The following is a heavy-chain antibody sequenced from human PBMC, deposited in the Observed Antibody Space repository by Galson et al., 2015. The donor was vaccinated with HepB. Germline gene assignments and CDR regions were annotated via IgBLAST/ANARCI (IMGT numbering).Heavy chain of an antibody. Sequence: SLRLSCAASGFTFSNYGMSWVRQAPGKGLEWVSTASKTVPTTYYADSVRGRFTISRDNSRNIVYLQMNSLRAEDKAVYYCARAYDSSGFDHWGQGTLVTVSS. D-gene: IGHD3-22*01. CDR3: ARAYDSSGFDH. CDR2: ASKTVPTT. V-gene: IGHV3-23*01. J-gene: IGHJ4*02. CDR1: GFTFSNYG.